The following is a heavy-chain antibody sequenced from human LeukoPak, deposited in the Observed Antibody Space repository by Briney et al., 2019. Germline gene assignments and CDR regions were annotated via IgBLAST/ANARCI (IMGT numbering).Heavy chain of an antibody. CDR1: GYTFTGYY. CDR3: ARGPSGSGWYGYYYYYMDV. D-gene: IGHD6-19*01. V-gene: IGHV1-2*02. Sequence: ASVKVSCKASGYTFTGYYMHWVRQAPGQGLEWMGWINPNSGGTNYAQKFQGRVTMTRDTSISTAYMELSRLRSEDTAVYYCARGPSGSGWYGYYYYYMDVWGKGTTVTISS. J-gene: IGHJ6*03. CDR2: INPNSGGT.